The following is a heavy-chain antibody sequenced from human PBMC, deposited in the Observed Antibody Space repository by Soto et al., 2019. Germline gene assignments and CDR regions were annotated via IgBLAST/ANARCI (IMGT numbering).Heavy chain of an antibody. CDR1: GFTFSSYA. CDR3: AKRAGYWESYIVVVPAALPPGGAFDI. CDR2: ISGSGGST. Sequence: GGSLRLSCAASGFTFSSYAMSWVRQAPGKGLEWVSAISGSGGSTYYADSVKGRFTISRDNSKNTLYLQMNSLRAEDTAVYYGAKRAGYWESYIVVVPAALPPGGAFDIWGQGTMVTVSS. J-gene: IGHJ3*02. V-gene: IGHV3-23*01. D-gene: IGHD2-2*02.